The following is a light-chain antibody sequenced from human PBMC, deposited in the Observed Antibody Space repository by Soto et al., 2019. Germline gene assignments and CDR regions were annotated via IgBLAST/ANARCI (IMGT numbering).Light chain of an antibody. CDR1: TSNIGSNT. J-gene: IGLJ3*02. CDR2: SNN. CDR3: ASGDDSLKGPV. V-gene: IGLV1-44*01. Sequence: QSVLTQPPSASGTPGQRVTISCSGGTSNIGSNTVSWYQQLPGTAPKLLIHSNNQRPSGVPDRFSGSKSGTSASLAISGLQWGDEGDYYCASGDDSLKGPVFGGGPNLTFL.